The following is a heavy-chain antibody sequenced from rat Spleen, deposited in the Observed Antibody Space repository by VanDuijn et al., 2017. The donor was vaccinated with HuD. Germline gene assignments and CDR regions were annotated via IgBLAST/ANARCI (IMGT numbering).Heavy chain of an antibody. V-gene: IGHV5S13*01. CDR3: ARHVHGYNLDYWYFDF. CDR2: ISTGGGNT. Sequence: EVQLVESGGGLVQPGRSLKLSCAASGFTFSNYDMAWVRQAPTKGLEWIASISTGGGNTYYRDSVKGRFTISRDNAKNTQNLQKDSLRSEDTATYYCARHVHGYNLDYWYFDFWGPGTMVTVSS. J-gene: IGHJ1*01. CDR1: GFTFSNYD. D-gene: IGHD1-9*01.